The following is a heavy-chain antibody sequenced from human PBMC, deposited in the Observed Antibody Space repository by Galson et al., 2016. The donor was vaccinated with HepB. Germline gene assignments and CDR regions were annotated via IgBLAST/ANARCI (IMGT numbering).Heavy chain of an antibody. CDR3: ARCSLLPAAYDF. V-gene: IGHV4-4*02. CDR2: VFHSGST. J-gene: IGHJ4*02. D-gene: IGHD2-2*01. Sequence: SETLSLTCDVSGDSVSSNNWWSWVRQAPGKGLEWIGEVFHSGSTNFNPPFKSRATLTIDKSRNQVALNLRSVTAADTAVYYCARCSLLPAAYDFWGQGTLVTVSS. CDR1: GDSVSSNNW.